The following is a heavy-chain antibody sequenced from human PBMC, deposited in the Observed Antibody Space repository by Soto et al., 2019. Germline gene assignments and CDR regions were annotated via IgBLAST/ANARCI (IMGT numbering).Heavy chain of an antibody. D-gene: IGHD2-15*01. CDR1: GVSIHNSHSF. CDR3: GRVVEGATRHTDSDS. J-gene: IGHJ4*02. CDR2: VYYSGGS. Sequence: SETLSLTCAVSGVSIHNSHSFWGWIRQPPGKGLEFIGSVYYSGGSHYNPSLKGRVTISVDTSNNQVSLRVNSVTAADTAVYYCGRVVEGATRHTDSDSGGQGMLVTVSS. V-gene: IGHV4-39*02.